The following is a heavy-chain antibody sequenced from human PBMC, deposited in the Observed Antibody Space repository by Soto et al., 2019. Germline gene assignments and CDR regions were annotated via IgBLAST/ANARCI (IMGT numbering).Heavy chain of an antibody. D-gene: IGHD3-10*01. V-gene: IGHV3-21*01. CDR3: ARGDYYGSGSYYNGPPSPYGMDV. J-gene: IGHJ6*02. CDR2: ISSSSSYI. CDR1: GFTFSSYS. Sequence: GGSLRLSCAASGFTFSSYSMNWVRQAPGKGLEWVSSISSSSSYIYYADSVKGRFTISRDNAKNSLYLQMNSLRAEDTAVYYCARGDYYGSGSYYNGPPSPYGMDVWGQGTTVTVSS.